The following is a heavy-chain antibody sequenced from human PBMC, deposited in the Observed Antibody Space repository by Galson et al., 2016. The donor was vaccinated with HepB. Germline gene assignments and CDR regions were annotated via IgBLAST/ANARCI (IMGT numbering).Heavy chain of an antibody. CDR1: GFTVSNNY. CDR3: ANHPSSGNY. J-gene: IGHJ4*02. V-gene: IGHV3-53*01. D-gene: IGHD6-19*01. Sequence: SLRLSCAASGFTVSNNYMSWVRQAPGKGLEGVSVIYSGGTKHYGDSVRGRVTISRDNSKNTLYLQMNSLRAEDTAVYYCANHPSSGNYWGQGTLVTVSS. CDR2: IYSGGTK.